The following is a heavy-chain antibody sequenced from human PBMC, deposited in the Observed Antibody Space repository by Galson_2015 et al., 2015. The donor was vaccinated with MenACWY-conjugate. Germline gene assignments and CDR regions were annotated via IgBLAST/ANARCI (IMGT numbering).Heavy chain of an antibody. D-gene: IGHD3-3*01. CDR1: GFTFSSYV. J-gene: IGHJ4*02. V-gene: IGHV3-30*09. Sequence: LRLSCAASGFTFSSYVMHWVRQAPGKGLEWVAVISEDGNNKNYADSVKGRFAISRDNSKNTLYLQMNTLRAEDTAVYYCAREGNDYDFWSTYYYYFDYWGQGTLVTVSS. CDR2: ISEDGNNK. CDR3: AREGNDYDFWSTYYYYFDY.